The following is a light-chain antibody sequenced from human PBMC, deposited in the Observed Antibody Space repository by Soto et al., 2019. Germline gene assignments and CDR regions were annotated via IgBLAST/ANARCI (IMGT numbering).Light chain of an antibody. CDR1: HDISTF. Sequence: DNRLTQSPSLLSASIGDRVTITGRASHDISTFLAWYQQKPGKAPKLLIYEASTLQSGVPSRFSGSGSGTEFTLTISGLLPEDFAAYHCQQLYTLPFTFDQGTRLEIK. CDR3: QQLYTLPFT. CDR2: EAS. V-gene: IGKV1-9*01. J-gene: IGKJ5*01.